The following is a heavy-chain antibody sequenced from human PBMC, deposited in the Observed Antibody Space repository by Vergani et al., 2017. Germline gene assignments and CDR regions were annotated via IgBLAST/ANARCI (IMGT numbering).Heavy chain of an antibody. J-gene: IGHJ4*02. CDR3: AKEAIVDYGFYFDH. Sequence: EVQLVESGGGLVQPGGSLRLSCAASGFSFSNSNMNWVRQAPGKGLEWISYISDRSASIYYAASVRGRFTVSRDNARNSLSLEMNSLRAADTAIYYCAKEAIVDYGFYFDHWGQGVLVTVSS. V-gene: IGHV3-48*01. D-gene: IGHD4-17*01. CDR1: GFSFSNSN. CDR2: ISDRSASI.